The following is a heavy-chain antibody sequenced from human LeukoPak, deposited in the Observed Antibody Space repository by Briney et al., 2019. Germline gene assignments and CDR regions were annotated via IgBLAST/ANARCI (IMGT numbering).Heavy chain of an antibody. CDR2: INWNSVHI. J-gene: IGHJ6*04. CDR1: GFNFNDYD. CDR3: AKGHGSSWSILDV. V-gene: IGHV3-9*01. D-gene: IGHD6-13*01. Sequence: PGGSLRLSCAASGFNFNDYDINWVRQVPGKGLEWVSGINWNSVHIGYADSVKGRFTISRDSSKNTLSLQMNSLRAEDTAIYYCAKGHGSSWSILDVWGKGTTVTISS.